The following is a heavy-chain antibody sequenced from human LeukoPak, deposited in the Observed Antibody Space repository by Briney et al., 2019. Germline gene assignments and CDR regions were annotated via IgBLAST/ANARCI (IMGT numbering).Heavy chain of an antibody. CDR2: IYSGGST. CDR3: AKGDCSGGSCYPLPSWFDP. CDR1: GFTVSSNY. V-gene: IGHV3-53*01. J-gene: IGHJ5*02. Sequence: GGSLRLSCAASGFTVSSNYMSWVRQAPGKGLEWVSVIYSGGSTYYADSVKGRFTISRDNSKNTLYLQMNSLRAEDTAVYYCAKGDCSGGSCYPLPSWFDPWGQGTLVTVSS. D-gene: IGHD2-15*01.